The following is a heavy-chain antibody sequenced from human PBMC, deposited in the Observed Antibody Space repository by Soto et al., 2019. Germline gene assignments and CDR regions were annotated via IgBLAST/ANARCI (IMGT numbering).Heavy chain of an antibody. V-gene: IGHV1-69*05. J-gene: IGHJ3*02. CDR1: GGTFSSYA. Sequence: QVQLVQSGAEVKKPGSSVKVSCKASGGTFSSYAISWVRQAPGQGLEWMGGIIPIFGTANYAQKFQGRVTITPGESTSRGYMERGRRRSEDTAVYDCARVGAGWIKDAFDIGGQGTMVTVS. D-gene: IGHD5-12*01. CDR2: IIPIFGTA. CDR3: ARVGAGWIKDAFDI.